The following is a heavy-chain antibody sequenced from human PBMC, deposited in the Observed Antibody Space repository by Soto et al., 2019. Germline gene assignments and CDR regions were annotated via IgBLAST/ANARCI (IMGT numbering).Heavy chain of an antibody. CDR2: IIPIFGTA. CDR1: GGTFSSYA. CDR3: ARVGVVGATTGYYYGMDV. J-gene: IGHJ6*02. V-gene: IGHV1-69*05. D-gene: IGHD1-26*01. Sequence: ASVKVSCKASGGTFSSYAISWVRQAPGQGLEWMGGIIPIFGTANYAQKFQGRVTITRDTSASTAYMELSSLRSEDTAVYYCARVGVVGATTGYYYGMDVWGQGTTVTVSS.